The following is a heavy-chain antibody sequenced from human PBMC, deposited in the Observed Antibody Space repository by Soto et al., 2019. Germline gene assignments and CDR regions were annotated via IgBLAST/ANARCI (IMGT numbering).Heavy chain of an antibody. CDR3: ARGDTALVRKGVDV. V-gene: IGHV5-10-1*01. CDR1: GYTFTTYY. J-gene: IGHJ6*02. Sequence: PGDSRKIACAASGYTFTTYYITWARQLPGKGLECVGRIDPSDSYTTYNPSFQGHVTISADKSIRTAYLQWSSLEASDSAMYYCARGDTALVRKGVDVWGQGTPGNVSS. D-gene: IGHD5-18*01. CDR2: IDPSDSYT.